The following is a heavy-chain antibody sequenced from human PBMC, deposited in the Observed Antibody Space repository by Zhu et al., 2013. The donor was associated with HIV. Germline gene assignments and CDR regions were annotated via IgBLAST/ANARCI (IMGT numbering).Heavy chain of an antibody. Sequence: QVQLVQSGAEVKKPGASVKVSCKASGYTFSSYGITWVRQAPGQGLEWMGWINPNSGGTNYAQKFQGRVTMTRDTSIRTAYMELSRLRSDDTAVYYCAREYTHTTDYWGQGTLVTVSS. J-gene: IGHJ4*02. CDR3: AREYTHTTDY. CDR1: GYTFSSYG. CDR2: INPNSGGT. D-gene: IGHD1-1*01. V-gene: IGHV1-2*02.